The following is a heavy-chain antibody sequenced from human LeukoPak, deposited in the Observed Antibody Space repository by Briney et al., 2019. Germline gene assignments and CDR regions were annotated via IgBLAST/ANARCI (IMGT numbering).Heavy chain of an antibody. CDR3: ARDASALY. Sequence: PGWSLRLSCAASGFTFSDNYMSWIRQAPGKGREWVSYISSSGNTTENACSVKGRFPISRDNARDSLYLQMNSLRDDDTSVYFCARDASALYWGRGTLVTVSS. V-gene: IGHV3-11*04. CDR1: GFTFSDNY. D-gene: IGHD6-19*01. J-gene: IGHJ4*02. CDR2: ISSSGNTT.